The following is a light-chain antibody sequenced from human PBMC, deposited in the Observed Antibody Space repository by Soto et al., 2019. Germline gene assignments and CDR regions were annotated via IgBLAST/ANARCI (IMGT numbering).Light chain of an antibody. V-gene: IGLV2-8*01. CDR1: SSDVGGYNY. CDR3: SSYAGSNKL. CDR2: EVS. Sequence: QSALTQPPSASGSPGQSVTISCTGTSSDVGGYNYVSWYQQHPGKAPKLMIYEVSKRPSGVPERFSGSKSGNTASLTVSGLQAEDEAEYYCSSYAGSNKLFGGGTKLTFL. J-gene: IGLJ2*01.